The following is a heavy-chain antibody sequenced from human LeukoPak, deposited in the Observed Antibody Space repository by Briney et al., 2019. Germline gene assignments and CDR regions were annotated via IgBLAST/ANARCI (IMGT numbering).Heavy chain of an antibody. V-gene: IGHV3-48*01. CDR2: ISSSSTI. J-gene: IGHJ3*02. Sequence: GGSLRLSCAASGFTFSSYSMNWVRQAPGKGLEWVSSISSSSTIYYADSVKGRFTISRDNAKNSLYLQMNSLRAEDTAVYYCAREATRLRDAFDIWGQGTMVTVSS. CDR3: AREATRLRDAFDI. CDR1: GFTFSSYS. D-gene: IGHD4-17*01.